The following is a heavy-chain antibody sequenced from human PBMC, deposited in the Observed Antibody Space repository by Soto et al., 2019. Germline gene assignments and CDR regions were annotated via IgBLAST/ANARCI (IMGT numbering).Heavy chain of an antibody. J-gene: IGHJ6*02. CDR2: ISHDGSNR. V-gene: IGHV3-30-3*02. D-gene: IGHD5-18*01. CDR3: AKICHGYSYGNGWDV. Sequence: QGQLVESGGGVVQPGTSLRLSCAASGFGFGGYSMNWVRQAPGKGLEWLAVISHDGSNRYYADAVKGRFTISRDNSKNTFELQMNSLRVENTAVYHCAKICHGYSYGNGWDVWGQGTTVTVSS. CDR1: GFGFGGYS.